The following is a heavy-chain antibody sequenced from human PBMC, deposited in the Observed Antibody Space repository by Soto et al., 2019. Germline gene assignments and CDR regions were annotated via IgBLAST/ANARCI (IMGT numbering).Heavy chain of an antibody. D-gene: IGHD6-19*01. CDR1: GGTFSSYT. V-gene: IGHV1-69*08. Sequence: QVQLVQSGAEVKKPGSSVKVSCKASGGTFSSYTISWVRQAPGQGLEWMGRIIPILGIANYAQKFQGRVTITGDKSTSTAYMELSRRRSADTAVYYCARERTSIAVAGTCGAWGQGTLVTVSS. J-gene: IGHJ5*02. CDR2: IIPILGIA. CDR3: ARERTSIAVAGTCGA.